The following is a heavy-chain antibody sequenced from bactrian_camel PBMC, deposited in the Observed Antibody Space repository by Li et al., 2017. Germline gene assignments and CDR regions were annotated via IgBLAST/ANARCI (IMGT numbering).Heavy chain of an antibody. D-gene: IGHD1*01. V-gene: IGHV3S53*01. CDR2: IDSDGRT. CDR1: GPIEPDYC. Sequence: VQLVESGGGSVQTGGSVRLSCVASGPIEPDYCMGWFRQAPGKIREGVASIDSDGRTSYKLSLKGRFTISKDSAENTLFLQIDSLKPEDTAMYYCATGPWGYCSRTKWEGGMNNWGKGTQVTVS. J-gene: IGHJ7*01.